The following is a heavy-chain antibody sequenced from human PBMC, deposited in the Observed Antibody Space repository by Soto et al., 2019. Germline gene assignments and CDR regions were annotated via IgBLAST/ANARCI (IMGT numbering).Heavy chain of an antibody. J-gene: IGHJ5*02. CDR3: ARQTVSASHGDWGYCSGGSCYSVRWFDP. CDR1: GYSFTSYW. CDR2: IYPGDSDT. Sequence: GESLKISCKGSGYSFTSYWIGWVRQMPGKGLEWMGIIYPGDSDTRYSPSFQGQVTISAEKSISTAYLQWSSLKASDTAMYYCARQTVSASHGDWGYCSGGSCYSVRWFDPWGQGTLVTVSS. V-gene: IGHV5-51*01. D-gene: IGHD2-15*01.